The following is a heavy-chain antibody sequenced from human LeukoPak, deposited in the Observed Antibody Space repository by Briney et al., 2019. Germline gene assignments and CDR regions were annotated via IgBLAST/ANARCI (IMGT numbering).Heavy chain of an antibody. CDR1: GFIFSNYG. CDR3: AKVQRQFSAYALGDFDY. Sequence: GGSLRLSCAASGFIFSNYGMHWVRQAPDKGLEWVAVISYDGSYTYYADSVKGRFTISRDNSKNTLYLQMSSLRADDTAVYYCAKVQRQFSAYALGDFDYWGQGTLVAVSS. V-gene: IGHV3-30*18. CDR2: ISYDGSYT. D-gene: IGHD5-12*01. J-gene: IGHJ4*02.